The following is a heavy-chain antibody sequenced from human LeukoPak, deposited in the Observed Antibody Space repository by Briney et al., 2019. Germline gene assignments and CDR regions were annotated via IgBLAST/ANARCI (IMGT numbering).Heavy chain of an antibody. CDR2: IIPIFGTA. Sequence: SVKVSCKASGGTFSSYAISWVRQAPGQGFEWMGGIIPIFGTANYAQKFQGGVTITTDESTSTAYMELSSLRSEDTAVYYCARGDCSSTSCYPGGYWFDPWAQGNLVTVSS. CDR1: GGTFSSYA. D-gene: IGHD2-2*01. CDR3: ARGDCSSTSCYPGGYWFDP. V-gene: IGHV1-69*05. J-gene: IGHJ5*02.